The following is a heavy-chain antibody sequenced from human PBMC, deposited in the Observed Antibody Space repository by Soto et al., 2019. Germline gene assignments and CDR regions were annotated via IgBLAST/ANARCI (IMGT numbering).Heavy chain of an antibody. CDR1: GFSLSTSGVG. V-gene: IGHV2-5*01. CDR2: IYWNGDK. CDR3: AHSGIAMADDAFDV. D-gene: IGHD6-19*01. Sequence: QITLKESGPTLVKPTQTLTLTCTFSGFSLSTSGVGVAWIRQPPGKALECLALIYWNGDKYYSPSLKSRLTITRDTSKNQVALTMTNMDPVDTATYYCAHSGIAMADDAFDVWGQGTMVTVSS. J-gene: IGHJ3*01.